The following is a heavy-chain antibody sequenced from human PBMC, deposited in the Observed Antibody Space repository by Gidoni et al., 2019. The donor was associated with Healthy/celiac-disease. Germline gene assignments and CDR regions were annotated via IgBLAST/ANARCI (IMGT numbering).Heavy chain of an antibody. CDR2: IIPIFGTA. J-gene: IGHJ4*02. CDR1: GGTFSSYA. Sequence: QVQLVQSGAEVKKPGSSVKVCCKASGGTFSSYAISWVRQAPGQGLEWMGGIIPIFGTANYAQKFQGRVTITADESTSTAYMELSSLRSEDTAVYYCARDPRGYSYGYPQSSKDWGQGTLVTVSS. CDR3: ARDPRGYSYGYPQSSKD. V-gene: IGHV1-69*01. D-gene: IGHD5-18*01.